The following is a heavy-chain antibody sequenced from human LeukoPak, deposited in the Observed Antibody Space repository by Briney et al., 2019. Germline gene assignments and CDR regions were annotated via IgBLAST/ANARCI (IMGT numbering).Heavy chain of an antibody. D-gene: IGHD6-13*01. V-gene: IGHV3-30*09. CDR3: ARRAAAGTGLDYYYYGMDV. CDR1: GFTFSSYA. CDR2: ISYDGSNK. Sequence: GGSLRLSCAASGFTFSSYAMHWVRQAPGKGLEWVAVISYDGSNKYYADSVKGRFAISRDNSKNTLYLQMDSLRAEDTAVYYCARRAAAGTGLDYYYYGMDVWGKGTTVTVSS. J-gene: IGHJ6*04.